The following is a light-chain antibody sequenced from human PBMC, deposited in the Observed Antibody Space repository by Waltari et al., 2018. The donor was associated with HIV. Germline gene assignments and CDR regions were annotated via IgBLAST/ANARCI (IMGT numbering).Light chain of an antibody. CDR1: QTISSY. Sequence: DIQMTQSPSSLSASVGDRVTITCRASQTISSYLNWYQQKPGKAPELLIYAASNLQSVVPSRFSGSGSGTDFTLTISSLHPEDFATYYCQQSYSTPYTFGQGTKLEIK. J-gene: IGKJ2*01. V-gene: IGKV1-39*01. CDR2: AAS. CDR3: QQSYSTPYT.